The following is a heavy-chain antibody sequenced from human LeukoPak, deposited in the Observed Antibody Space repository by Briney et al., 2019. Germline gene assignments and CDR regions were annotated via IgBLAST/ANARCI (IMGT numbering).Heavy chain of an antibody. CDR3: ARDGEGRYGDPYFDY. Sequence: SETLSLTCTVSGGSISSYYWSWIRQPPRKGLEWIGYIYYSGSTNYNPSLKSRVTISVDTSKNQFSLKLSSVTAADTAVYYCARDGEGRYGDPYFDYWGQGTLVTVSS. D-gene: IGHD4-17*01. V-gene: IGHV4-59*01. CDR1: GGSISSYY. CDR2: IYYSGST. J-gene: IGHJ4*02.